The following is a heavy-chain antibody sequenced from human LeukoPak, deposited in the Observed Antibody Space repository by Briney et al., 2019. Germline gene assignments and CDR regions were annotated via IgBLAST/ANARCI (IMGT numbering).Heavy chain of an antibody. CDR1: GFSLTTSGVG. CDR2: FYWNDDK. V-gene: IGHV2-5*01. J-gene: IGHJ4*02. D-gene: IGHD4-17*01. Sequence: SGPTLVNPTQTLTLTCTFSGFSLTTSGVGVGWIRQPPGKALKWLALFYWNDDKGYSPSLESRLTITKDTSKNQVVLTMTNMDPVDTATYYCAHSGGLGYYFDYWGQGTLVTVSS. CDR3: AHSGGLGYYFDY.